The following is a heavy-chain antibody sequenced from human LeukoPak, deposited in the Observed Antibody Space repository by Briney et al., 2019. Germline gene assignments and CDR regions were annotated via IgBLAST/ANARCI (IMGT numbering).Heavy chain of an antibody. CDR2: INLRGDAT. CDR3: ARKWSSRDWFDP. J-gene: IGHJ5*02. V-gene: IGHV1-46*01. Sequence: GASVKVSCKASGYSSTYVFTTCPIHWVRQAPGQGLEWLGMINLRGDATIYAQKFQGRVTMTSDSSTTTVYMELSSLKSEDTGLYYCARKWSSRDWFDPWGQGTLVTVSS. D-gene: IGHD2-8*01. CDR1: GYSSTYVFTTCP.